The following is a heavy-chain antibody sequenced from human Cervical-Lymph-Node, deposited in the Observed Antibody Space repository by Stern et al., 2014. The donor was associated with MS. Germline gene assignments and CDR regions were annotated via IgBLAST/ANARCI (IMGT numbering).Heavy chain of an antibody. CDR3: ALSSETSDRWYSLGYDL. CDR2: ILPVLGTP. D-gene: IGHD6-13*01. Sequence: VQLVESGAEVTKPGSSVKVSCKASGGNFSKFPSSWVRQAPGQGLEWMGGILPVLGTPSYAQEFRRRVTITADVSTSTVYMELSSLRSDDTAVYYCALSSETSDRWYSLGYDLWGQGTLVTVSS. V-gene: IGHV1-69*01. J-gene: IGHJ5*02. CDR1: GGNFSKFP.